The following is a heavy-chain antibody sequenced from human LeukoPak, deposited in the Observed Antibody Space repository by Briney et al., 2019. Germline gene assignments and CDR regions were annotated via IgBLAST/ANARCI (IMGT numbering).Heavy chain of an antibody. CDR2: ILYDGSNK. D-gene: IGHD3-10*01. J-gene: IGHJ4*02. CDR3: AKVGHMNYYGSGSSYYFDY. Sequence: TGGSLRLSCAASGFTFSGYAMHWVRQAPGKGLEWVAVILYDGSNKYYADSVKGRFTISRDNSKNTLYLQMNSLRAEDTAVYYCAKVGHMNYYGSGSSYYFDYWGQGTLVTVSS. V-gene: IGHV3-30-3*01. CDR1: GFTFSGYA.